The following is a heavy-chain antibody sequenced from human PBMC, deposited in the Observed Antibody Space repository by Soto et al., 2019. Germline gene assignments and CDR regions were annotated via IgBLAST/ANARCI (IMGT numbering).Heavy chain of an antibody. CDR1: GFTFSSYA. Sequence: QVQLVESGGGVVQPGGALRLSCAASGFTFSSYAMHWVRQAPGKGLEWVAVISYDGSNKYYADSVKGRFTISRDNSKNTLYLQMNSLRAEDTAVYYCAREPSRPYWGQGTLVTVSS. J-gene: IGHJ4*02. CDR2: ISYDGSNK. CDR3: AREPSRPY. V-gene: IGHV3-30-3*01.